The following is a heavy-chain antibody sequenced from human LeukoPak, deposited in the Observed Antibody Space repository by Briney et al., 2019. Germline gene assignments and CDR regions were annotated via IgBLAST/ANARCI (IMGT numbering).Heavy chain of an antibody. D-gene: IGHD1-1*01. Sequence: ASVKVSCKASGYTFTSYYMHWVRQAPGQGLEWMGWISAYNGNTNYAQKLQGRVTMTTDTSTSTAYMELRSLRSDDTAVYYCARGPEGYYYYYYYMDVWGKGTTVTVSS. J-gene: IGHJ6*03. CDR2: ISAYNGNT. CDR3: ARGPEGYYYYYYYMDV. CDR1: GYTFTSYY. V-gene: IGHV1-18*04.